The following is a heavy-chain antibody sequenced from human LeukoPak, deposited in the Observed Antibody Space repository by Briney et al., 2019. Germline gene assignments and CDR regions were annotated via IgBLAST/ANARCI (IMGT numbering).Heavy chain of an antibody. CDR1: GYTLTELS. D-gene: IGHD1-26*01. CDR3: ATAALTLGAFGWARYYGMDV. Sequence: ASVKVSCKVSGYTLTELSMHWVRQAPGKGLEWMGGFDPEDGETIFAQKFQGRVTMTEDTYTDTAYMELSSLRSEDTAVYYCATAALTLGAFGWARYYGMDVWGQGTTVTVSS. V-gene: IGHV1-24*01. J-gene: IGHJ6*02. CDR2: FDPEDGET.